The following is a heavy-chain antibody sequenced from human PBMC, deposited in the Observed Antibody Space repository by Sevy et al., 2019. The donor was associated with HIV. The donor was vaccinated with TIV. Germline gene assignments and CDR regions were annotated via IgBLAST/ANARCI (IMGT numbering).Heavy chain of an antibody. CDR1: GFSLDSYW. J-gene: IGHJ4*02. D-gene: IGHD6-13*01. CDR3: VRAIAAHGSF. V-gene: IGHV3-7*04. CDR2: INQDGSVK. Sequence: GGSLRLSCAASGFSLDSYWMSWVRQAPGKGLEWVANINQDGSVKYYVDSVKGRFTISRDIARNLLYLQMNSLRVDDTALYYCVRAIAAHGSFWGQGTLVTVSS.